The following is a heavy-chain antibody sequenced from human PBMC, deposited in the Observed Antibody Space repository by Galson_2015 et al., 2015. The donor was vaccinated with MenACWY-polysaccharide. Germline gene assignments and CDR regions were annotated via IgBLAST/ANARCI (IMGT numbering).Heavy chain of an antibody. J-gene: IGHJ4*02. Sequence: CAISGDSVSSHSAAWNWIRQSPSRGLEWLGRTHYRTKWYNDYAVSVKSRISINTDTSKNQFSLQLNSVTPEDTSVYYCTGRGYSGYDWDYWVQGSLFTVSS. V-gene: IGHV6-1*01. D-gene: IGHD5-12*01. CDR3: TGRGYSGYDWDY. CDR2: THYRTKWYN. CDR1: GDSVSSHSAA.